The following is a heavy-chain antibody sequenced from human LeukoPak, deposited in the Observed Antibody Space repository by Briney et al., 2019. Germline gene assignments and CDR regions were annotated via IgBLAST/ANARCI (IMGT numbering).Heavy chain of an antibody. CDR1: GFTFSNYW. Sequence: GGSLRLSCAASGFTFSNYWMVRVRQAPGEGLEWVANIRGDGSRQYYLDSVKGRFTISRDNAKNSLYLQMSSLRADDTAVYYCVRDDNHHDGSNYYDVLDIWGQGTMVTVSS. J-gene: IGHJ3*02. CDR2: IRGDGSRQ. V-gene: IGHV3-7*01. D-gene: IGHD3-10*01. CDR3: VRDDNHHDGSNYYDVLDI.